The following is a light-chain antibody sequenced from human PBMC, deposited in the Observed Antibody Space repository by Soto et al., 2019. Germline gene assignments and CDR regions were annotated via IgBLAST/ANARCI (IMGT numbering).Light chain of an antibody. CDR2: AAS. CDR1: QSLNTNS. Sequence: EIVLTQSPGTLSLSPGERATLSCRASQSLNTNSLAWYQQKPGQTPRLLIYAASTRDTDIPDRFIGRGSGTDFALTITRLEPEDLALYYCQQYNASPLTFGPGTKLDVK. V-gene: IGKV3-20*01. CDR3: QQYNASPLT. J-gene: IGKJ3*01.